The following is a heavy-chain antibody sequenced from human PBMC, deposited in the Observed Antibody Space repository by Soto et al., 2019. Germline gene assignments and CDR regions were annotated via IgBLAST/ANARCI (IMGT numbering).Heavy chain of an antibody. J-gene: IGHJ6*02. Sequence: AGGSLRLSCAASGFTFSSYGMHWVRQAPGKGLEWVAVIWYDGSNKYYADSVKGRFTISRDNSKNTLYLQMNSLRAEDTAVYYCARAFGAVTTTFYYYYYGMDVWGQGTTVTVSS. V-gene: IGHV3-33*01. D-gene: IGHD4-4*01. CDR3: ARAFGAVTTTFYYYYYGMDV. CDR1: GFTFSSYG. CDR2: IWYDGSNK.